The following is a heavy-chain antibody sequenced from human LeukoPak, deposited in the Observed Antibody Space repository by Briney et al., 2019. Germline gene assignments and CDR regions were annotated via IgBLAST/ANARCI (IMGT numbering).Heavy chain of an antibody. V-gene: IGHV3-23*01. CDR1: GFTFSSYA. CDR3: AKPLSGWPQTDNWFDP. J-gene: IGHJ5*02. CDR2: ISGSGGST. Sequence: GGSLRLSCAASGFTFSSYAMSWVRQAPGNGLEWVSAISGSGGSTYYADSVKGRFTISRDNSKNTLYLQMNSLRAEDTAVYYCAKPLSGWPQTDNWFDPWGQGTLVTVSS. D-gene: IGHD6-19*01.